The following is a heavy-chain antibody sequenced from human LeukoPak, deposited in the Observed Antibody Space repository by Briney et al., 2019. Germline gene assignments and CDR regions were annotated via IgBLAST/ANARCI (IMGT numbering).Heavy chain of an antibody. CDR1: GFTFSSYS. CDR3: ARDVIPDYYDSSGPLTSYFDY. V-gene: IGHV3-48*04. CDR2: ISSSSSTI. J-gene: IGHJ4*02. Sequence: GGSLRLSCAASGFTFSSYSMNWVRQASGKGLEWVSYISSSSSTIYYADSVKGRFTISRDNAKNSLYLQMNSLRAEDTAVYYCARDVIPDYYDSSGPLTSYFDYWGQGTLVTVSS. D-gene: IGHD3-22*01.